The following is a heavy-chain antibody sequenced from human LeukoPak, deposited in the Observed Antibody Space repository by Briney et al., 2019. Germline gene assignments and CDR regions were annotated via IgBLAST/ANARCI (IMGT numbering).Heavy chain of an antibody. Sequence: GGSLRLSCAASGFTFSSYAMSWVRQAPGKGLEWVSAISGSGGSTYYADSVKGRFTISRDNSKNTLYLQMNSLRAEDTAVYYCAKNMILDNDNYYFDYWGQGTLVTVSS. CDR2: ISGSGGST. CDR1: GFTFSSYA. D-gene: IGHD3-22*01. CDR3: AKNMILDNDNYYFDY. J-gene: IGHJ4*02. V-gene: IGHV3-23*01.